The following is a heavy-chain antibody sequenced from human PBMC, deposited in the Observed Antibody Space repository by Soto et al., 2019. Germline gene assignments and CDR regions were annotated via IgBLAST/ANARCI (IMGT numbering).Heavy chain of an antibody. V-gene: IGHV4-4*02. CDR3: VSKLGSYYYGLDV. CDR2: IYHTGIA. CDR1: GDSITNNHW. D-gene: IGHD3-16*01. Sequence: SETLSLTCTVYGDSITNNHWWSWVRQPPGKGPELIGEIYHTGIANNNPSLESRVAFSVDKSKNQFSLSLTSVTAADTAVYYCVSKLGSYYYGLDVWGQGTTVTVSS. J-gene: IGHJ6*02.